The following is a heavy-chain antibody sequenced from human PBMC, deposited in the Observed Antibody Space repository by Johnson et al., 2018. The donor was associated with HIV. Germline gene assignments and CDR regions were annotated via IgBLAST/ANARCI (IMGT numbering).Heavy chain of an antibody. CDR2: ISNSGGST. CDR1: GFTFSTYV. Sequence: VQLVESGGGLVQPGGSLRLSCAGSGFTFSTYVMTWVRQAPGKGLEWVSVISNSGGSTYFADSVKGRFTISRDNSKNTLYVQMNSLRAEDTAVYYCAREGLIVGATLGAFDIWGQGTMVTVSS. D-gene: IGHD1-26*01. CDR3: AREGLIVGATLGAFDI. J-gene: IGHJ3*02. V-gene: IGHV3-23*04.